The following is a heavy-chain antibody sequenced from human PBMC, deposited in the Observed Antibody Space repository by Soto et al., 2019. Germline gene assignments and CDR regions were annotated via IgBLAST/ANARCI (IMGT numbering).Heavy chain of an antibody. CDR2: ISAYNGNT. D-gene: IGHD3-10*01. CDR1: GYTFTTYI. V-gene: IGHV1-18*01. J-gene: IGHJ4*02. Sequence: VQLVQSGAEVKKPGASVKVSCKASGYTFTTYIISWVRQAPGQGLEWLGWISAYNGNTKYSQKFHDRVTMTIDTSTSTVYVELRTLRSDDTAIYYCARGGGGTLGFDYWGQGALVTVSS. CDR3: ARGGGGTLGFDY.